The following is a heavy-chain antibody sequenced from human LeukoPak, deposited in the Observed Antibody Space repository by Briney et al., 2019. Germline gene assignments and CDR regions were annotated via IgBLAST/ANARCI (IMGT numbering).Heavy chain of an antibody. J-gene: IGHJ4*02. V-gene: IGHV3-30*04. CDR1: GFTFSSYA. CDR2: ISYDGSNK. CDR3: ARSGLLWFGSLGRANYFDY. Sequence: GGTLRLSCAASGFTFSSYAMHWVRQAPGKGLEWVAVISYDGSNKYYADSVKGRFTISRDNSKNTLYLQMNSLRAEDTAVYYCARSGLLWFGSLGRANYFDYWGQGTLVTVSS. D-gene: IGHD3-10*01.